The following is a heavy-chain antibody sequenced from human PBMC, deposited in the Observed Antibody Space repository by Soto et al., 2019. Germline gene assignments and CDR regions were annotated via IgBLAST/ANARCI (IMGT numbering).Heavy chain of an antibody. Sequence: GGSLRLSCAASGFTFSGYWMSWVRQAPGKGLEWVANIKRDGSEIYYADSVKGRFTISRDNAKDSLYLQMNSLRAEDTAVYYCARAPYCTGSSCSSRVPDSWGRGNLVTVSS. V-gene: IGHV3-7*03. J-gene: IGHJ4*02. D-gene: IGHD2-15*01. CDR2: IKRDGSEI. CDR3: ARAPYCTGSSCSSRVPDS. CDR1: GFTFSGYW.